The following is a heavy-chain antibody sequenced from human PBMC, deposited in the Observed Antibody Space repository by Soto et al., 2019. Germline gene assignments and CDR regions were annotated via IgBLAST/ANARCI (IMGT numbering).Heavy chain of an antibody. J-gene: IGHJ6*02. V-gene: IGHV3-23*01. D-gene: IGHD3-10*01. Sequence: EVQLLESGGGLVQPGGSLRLSCAASGFTFSSYAMSWVRQAPGKGLEWVSAISGSGGSTYYADSVKGRFTISRDNSKNTLYLQMNSLRAEDTAVYYCAKDPMVRGVYYYYYGMDVWGQGTTVTVSS. CDR2: ISGSGGST. CDR3: AKDPMVRGVYYYYYGMDV. CDR1: GFTFSSYA.